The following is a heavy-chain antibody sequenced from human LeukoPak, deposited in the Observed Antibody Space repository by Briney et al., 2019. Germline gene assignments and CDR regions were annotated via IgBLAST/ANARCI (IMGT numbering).Heavy chain of an antibody. CDR2: IRSKAYGGTT. CDR1: GFTFGDYA. J-gene: IGHJ4*02. V-gene: IGHV3-49*04. Sequence: GGSLRLSCTASGFTFGDYAMSWVRQAPGKGLEWVGFIRSKAYGGTTENAASVKGRFTISRDDSKSIAYLQMNSLKTEDTAVYYCTRAQSYGDTGRDLDYWGQGTLVTVSS. D-gene: IGHD4-17*01. CDR3: TRAQSYGDTGRDLDY.